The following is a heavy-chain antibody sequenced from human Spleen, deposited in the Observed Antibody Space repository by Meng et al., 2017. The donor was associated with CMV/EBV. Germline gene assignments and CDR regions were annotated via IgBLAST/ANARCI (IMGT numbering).Heavy chain of an antibody. CDR1: GFTFSSYS. J-gene: IGHJ4*02. CDR2: ISSSSSYI. V-gene: IGHV3-21*04. CDR3: AKEDGLIVPFDY. D-gene: IGHD2/OR15-2a*01. Sequence: GESLKISCAASGFTFSSYSMNWVRQAPGKGLEWVSSISSSSSYIYYADSVKGRFTISRDNSKNTLYLQMNSLRAEDTAVYYCAKEDGLIVPFDYWGQGTLVTVSS.